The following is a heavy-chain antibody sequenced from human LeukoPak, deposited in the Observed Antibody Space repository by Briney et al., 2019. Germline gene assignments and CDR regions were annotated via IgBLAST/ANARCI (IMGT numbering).Heavy chain of an antibody. CDR3: ARDFTGYCSSTSCYSPKRLYYYMDV. Sequence: GESLKISCKGSGYTFTGYYIHWVRQAPGQGLEWMGWINPNSGGTNYAQKFQGRVTMTRDTSISTAYMELSRLRSDDTAVYYCARDFTGYCSSTSCYSPKRLYYYMDVWGKGTTVTVSS. CDR1: GYTFTGYY. V-gene: IGHV1-2*02. D-gene: IGHD2-2*01. CDR2: INPNSGGT. J-gene: IGHJ6*03.